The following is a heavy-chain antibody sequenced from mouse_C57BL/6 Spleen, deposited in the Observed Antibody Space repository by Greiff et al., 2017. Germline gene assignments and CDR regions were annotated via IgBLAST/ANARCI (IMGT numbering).Heavy chain of an antibody. CDR2: IDPSDSYT. V-gene: IGHV1-69*01. CDR3: ASLYYEYDGGAMDY. CDR1: GYTFTSYW. D-gene: IGHD2-4*01. J-gene: IGHJ4*01. Sequence: QVQLQQPGAELVMPGASVKLSCKASGYTFTSYWMHWVKQRPGQGLEWIGEIDPSDSYTNYNQTFKGKSTLTVDKSSSTAYMQLSSLTSEDSAVYYCASLYYEYDGGAMDYWGQGTSVTVSS.